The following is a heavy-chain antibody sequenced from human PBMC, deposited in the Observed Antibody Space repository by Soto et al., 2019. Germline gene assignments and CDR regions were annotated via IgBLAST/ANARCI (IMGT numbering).Heavy chain of an antibody. CDR2: IYSGGTT. J-gene: IGHJ4*02. CDR1: GLPVSSNN. V-gene: IGHV3-53*01. CDR3: ASQIVDY. Sequence: GGSLRLSCAASGLPVSSNNMSWVRHAPEKGLEWVSVIYSGGTTYYADSVKGRFTISRDNSRITLYFQMNSLRSPGTAVYYCASQIVDYRGQGTLVTDSS.